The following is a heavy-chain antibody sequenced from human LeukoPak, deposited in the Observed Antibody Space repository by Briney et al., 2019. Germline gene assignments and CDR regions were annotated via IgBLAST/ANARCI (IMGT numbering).Heavy chain of an antibody. CDR1: GGSISSYY. D-gene: IGHD6-19*01. J-gene: IGHJ4*02. CDR3: ARDSGSGTYY. CDR2: IYYSGST. V-gene: IGHV4-59*01. Sequence: KPSETLSLTCTVSGGSISSYYWSWIRQPPGKGLEWIGHIYYSGSTNYNPSLKGRVTISIDTSKNQFSLKLSSVTAADTAVYYCARDSGSGTYYWGQGTLVTVSS.